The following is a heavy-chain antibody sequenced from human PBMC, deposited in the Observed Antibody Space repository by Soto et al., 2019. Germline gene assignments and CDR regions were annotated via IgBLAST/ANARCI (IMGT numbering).Heavy chain of an antibody. J-gene: IGHJ4*02. CDR3: AKDPRFCVPTIESDY. CDR2: ISYDGSNK. D-gene: IGHD3-3*01. V-gene: IGHV3-30*18. CDR1: GFTFSSYG. Sequence: PVGALRLSCAASGFTFSSYGMNWVREAPGKGLEWVAGISYDGSNKYYADSVKGRFTISRDNSKNTLYLQMNSLRAEATAWYYCAKDPRFCVPTIESDYWGQGTPVTVAS.